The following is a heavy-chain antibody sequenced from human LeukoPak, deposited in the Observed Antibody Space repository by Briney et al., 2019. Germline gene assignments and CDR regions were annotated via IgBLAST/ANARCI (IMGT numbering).Heavy chain of an antibody. D-gene: IGHD6-19*01. CDR1: GSRFTSYW. CDR2: IYPGDSDT. V-gene: IGHV5-51*01. CDR3: ARAVAGTSGSFDY. J-gene: IGHJ4*02. Sequence: GEPLKISCKGSGSRFTSYWIGWVRQMPGKGLEWMGIIYPGDSDTRYSPSFQGQVTISADKSISTAYLQWSSLKASDTAMYYCARAVAGTSGSFDYWGQGTLVTVSS.